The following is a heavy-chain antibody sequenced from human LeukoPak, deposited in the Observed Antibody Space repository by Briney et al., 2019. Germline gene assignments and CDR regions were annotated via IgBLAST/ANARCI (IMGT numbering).Heavy chain of an antibody. Sequence: GGSLRLSCAASGFTFSSYSMNGVRQAPGKGLEGGASISRSRSYIYYADSVKGRFTISRDNAKHSLSVQMNSLSAEDTAVYYCASCIERTGAFDIWGQGTMVTVSS. CDR2: ISRSRSYI. D-gene: IGHD1-14*01. V-gene: IGHV3-21*01. CDR3: ASCIERTGAFDI. J-gene: IGHJ3*02. CDR1: GFTFSSYS.